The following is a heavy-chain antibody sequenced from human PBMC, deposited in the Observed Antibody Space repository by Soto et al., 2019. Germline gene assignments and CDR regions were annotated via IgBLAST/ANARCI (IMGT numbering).Heavy chain of an antibody. CDR3: ARGLGRYFDL. CDR1: GDSFGNFY. J-gene: IGHJ2*01. CDR2: LSTSGRT. D-gene: IGHD3-16*01. V-gene: IGHV4-4*07. Sequence: SETLSLTCTVSGDSFGNFYRSWIRQPAGKGLESIGRLSTSGRTNYSPSLQSRVTMSLDTSKNRFSLRLTSVSAADTAVYFCARGLGRYFDLWGRGTLVTVSS.